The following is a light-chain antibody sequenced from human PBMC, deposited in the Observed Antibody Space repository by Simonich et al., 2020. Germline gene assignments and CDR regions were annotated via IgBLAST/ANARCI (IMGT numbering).Light chain of an antibody. CDR1: QSLVHSDGNPY. J-gene: IGKJ1*01. CDR2: TVS. CDR3: MQGTHWPPWT. Sequence: DVVMTQSPLSLPVTLGQPASISCRSSQSLVHSDGNPYLNWFPQRPGQSPRRLIYTVSNRASGGPDRCSGRGSGTDFTLKISRVEAEDVGVYYCMQGTHWPPWTFGQGTKVEIK. V-gene: IGKV2-30*02.